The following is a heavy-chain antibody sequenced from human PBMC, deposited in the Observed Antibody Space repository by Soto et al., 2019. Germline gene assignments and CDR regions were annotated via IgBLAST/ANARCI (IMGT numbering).Heavy chain of an antibody. J-gene: IGHJ5*02. CDR1: GGSISSGGYY. CDR3: ARDQEPDGSGPSAWFDP. D-gene: IGHD3-10*01. CDR2: IYYSGST. Sequence: SETLSLTCTVSGGSISSGGYYWSWIRQHPGKGLEWIGYIYYSGSTYYNPSLKSRVTISVDTSKNQFSLKLSSVTAADTAVYYCARDQEPDGSGPSAWFDPWGQGTLVTVSS. V-gene: IGHV4-31*03.